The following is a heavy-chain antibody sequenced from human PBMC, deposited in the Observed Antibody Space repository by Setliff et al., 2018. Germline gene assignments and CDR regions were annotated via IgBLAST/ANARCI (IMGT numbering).Heavy chain of an antibody. CDR3: ARGPSSGSYTDALDI. Sequence: SETLSLTCAVYGGSFSGYYWSWIRQPPGKGLEWIGEINHSGSTNYNPSLKSRVTISVDTSKTQFSLKLSSVTAADTAVYYCARGPSSGSYTDALDIWGQGTMVTVSS. V-gene: IGHV4-34*01. CDR1: GGSFSGYY. J-gene: IGHJ3*02. CDR2: INHSGST. D-gene: IGHD1-26*01.